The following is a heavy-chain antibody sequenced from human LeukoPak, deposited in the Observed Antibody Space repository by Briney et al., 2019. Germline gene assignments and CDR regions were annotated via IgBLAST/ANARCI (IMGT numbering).Heavy chain of an antibody. CDR1: GFTLSSYW. CDR3: ARDRVWTVLY. Sequence: PGGSLRLSCAASGFTLSSYWMSWVRQAPGKGLEWVANIKQDGSEKYYVDSVKGRFTISRDNAKNSLYLQMNSLRAEDTAVYYCARDRVWTVLYWGQGTLVTVSS. J-gene: IGHJ4*02. D-gene: IGHD6-13*01. CDR2: IKQDGSEK. V-gene: IGHV3-7*01.